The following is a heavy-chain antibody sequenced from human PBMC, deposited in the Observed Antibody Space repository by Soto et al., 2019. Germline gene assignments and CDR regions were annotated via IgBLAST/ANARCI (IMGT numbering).Heavy chain of an antibody. CDR2: ISSTGTSM. J-gene: IGHJ4*02. CDR1: GFTFSSYE. CDR3: ARETHFIDY. Sequence: VQLVESGGDLVQPGGSLRLSCAASGFTFSSYEMNWVRQAPGKGLEWVSYISSTGTSMDYADYVKGRFTISRDNAKNPLFLQLNSLRDEDTAVYYCARETHFIDYWGQGTLVSVSA. V-gene: IGHV3-48*03.